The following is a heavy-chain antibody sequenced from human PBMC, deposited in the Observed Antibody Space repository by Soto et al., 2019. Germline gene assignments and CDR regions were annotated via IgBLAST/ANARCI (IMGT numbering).Heavy chain of an antibody. D-gene: IGHD5-12*01. J-gene: IGHJ5*02. CDR2: INQEKRES. CDR3: VGSNIVSA. Sequence: AGGSLRLSCVASGFTLSRYWMSWVRQAPGKGLERVANINQEKRESHYVESVKGRFNKSRDNAKNSLYLQMNSLRVEDTGLYYCVGSNIVSAWGQGTLVTVSS. V-gene: IGHV3-7*01. CDR1: GFTLSRYW.